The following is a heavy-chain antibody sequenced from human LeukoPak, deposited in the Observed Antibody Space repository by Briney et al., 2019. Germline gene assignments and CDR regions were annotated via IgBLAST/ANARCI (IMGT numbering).Heavy chain of an antibody. V-gene: IGHV3-11*04. Sequence: GGSLRLSCAAAGFTFSDYYMRWLPVAPGKGLECISYISGGGSAVYCADSVKGRFTISRDNAKNSLYLEMNSLTVEDTGVYYCARWERALDTWGQGTLVTVSS. D-gene: IGHD1-26*01. CDR2: ISGGGSAV. CDR1: GFTFSDYY. J-gene: IGHJ5*02. CDR3: ARWERALDT.